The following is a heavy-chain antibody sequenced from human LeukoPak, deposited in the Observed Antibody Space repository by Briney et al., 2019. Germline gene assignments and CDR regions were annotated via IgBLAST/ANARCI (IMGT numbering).Heavy chain of an antibody. Sequence: PGRSLRLSCAASGFTFSHYGMHWVRQAPGKGLEWVAVIWSDGTEKYYGNSVKGRFNISRDNSKKTVYLQMNSVRVEDTAVYYCAKDAQRGFDFSNSLESWGQGTLVTVSS. V-gene: IGHV3-33*06. J-gene: IGHJ4*02. D-gene: IGHD3/OR15-3a*01. CDR1: GFTFSHYG. CDR2: IWSDGTEK. CDR3: AKDAQRGFDFSNSLES.